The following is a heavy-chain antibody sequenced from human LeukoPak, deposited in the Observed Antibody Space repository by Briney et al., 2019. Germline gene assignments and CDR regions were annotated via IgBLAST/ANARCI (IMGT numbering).Heavy chain of an antibody. Sequence: PGGSLRLPCAASGFTVSSNYMSWVRQAPGKGLEWVSVIYSGGSTYYADSVKGRFTISRDNSKNTLYLQMNSLRAEDTAVYYCARSAQYCGGDCYSSDYWGQGTLVTVSS. D-gene: IGHD2-21*02. CDR2: IYSGGST. CDR3: ARSAQYCGGDCYSSDY. CDR1: GFTVSSNY. J-gene: IGHJ4*02. V-gene: IGHV3-53*01.